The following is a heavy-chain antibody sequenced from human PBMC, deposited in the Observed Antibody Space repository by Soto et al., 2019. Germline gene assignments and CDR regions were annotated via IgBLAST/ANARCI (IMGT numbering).Heavy chain of an antibody. CDR3: AKKQWLDGYFDL. Sequence: QVQLVESGGGVVQPGRSLRLSCAASGFTFSSYGMHWVRQAPGKGLEWVAVISYDGSNKYYADSVKGRFTISRDNSKNTLYLQMNSLRAEDTAVYYCAKKQWLDGYFDLWGRGTLDTVSS. CDR2: ISYDGSNK. CDR1: GFTFSSYG. V-gene: IGHV3-30*18. J-gene: IGHJ2*01. D-gene: IGHD6-19*01.